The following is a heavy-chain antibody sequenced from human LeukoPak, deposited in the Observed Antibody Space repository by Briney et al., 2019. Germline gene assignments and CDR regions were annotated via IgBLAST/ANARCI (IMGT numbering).Heavy chain of an antibody. CDR2: IWYDGSSK. J-gene: IGHJ3*02. Sequence: GGSLRLSCAASGFTFSSYGMHWVRQAPGKGLEWVAVIWYDGSSKYYADSVKGRFTISRDNSKNTLYLQMNSLRAEDTAVYYCAREMGSSGPEDAFDIWGQGTMVTVSS. CDR3: AREMGSSGPEDAFDI. D-gene: IGHD3-22*01. V-gene: IGHV3-33*01. CDR1: GFTFSSYG.